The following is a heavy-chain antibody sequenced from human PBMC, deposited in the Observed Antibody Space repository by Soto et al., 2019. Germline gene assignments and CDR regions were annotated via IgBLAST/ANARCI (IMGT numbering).Heavy chain of an antibody. CDR3: ARARTVAAGEFDY. D-gene: IGHD6-19*01. J-gene: IGHJ4*02. CDR1: GGTFSSYT. CDR2: IIPILGIA. V-gene: IGHV1-69*02. Sequence: QVQLVQSGAEVKKPGSSVKVSCKASGGTFSSYTISWVRQAPGQGLEWMGRIIPILGIANYAQKFQGRVTXPXDXXTSTAYMELSSLRSEDTAVYYCARARTVAAGEFDYWGQGTLVTVSS.